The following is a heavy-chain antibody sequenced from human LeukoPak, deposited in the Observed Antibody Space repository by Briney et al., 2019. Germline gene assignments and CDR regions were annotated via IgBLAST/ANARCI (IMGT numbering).Heavy chain of an antibody. V-gene: IGHV3-23*01. CDR2: ISNNGGYT. J-gene: IGHJ4*02. D-gene: IGHD2-15*01. CDR3: AKQLGYCSDGSCYFPY. Sequence: GGALRLSCAASGVTFSSAATSWGRHAPGEGVGWVSAISNNGGYTYYADSVQGRFTISRDNSKSTLCLQMNSLRAEDTAVYYCAKQLGYCSDGSCYFPYWGQGTLVTVSS. CDR1: GVTFSSAA.